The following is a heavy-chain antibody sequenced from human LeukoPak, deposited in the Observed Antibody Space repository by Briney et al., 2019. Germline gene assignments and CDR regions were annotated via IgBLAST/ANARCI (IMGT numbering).Heavy chain of an antibody. D-gene: IGHD1-26*01. CDR1: GGSISSYY. V-gene: IGHV4-38-2*02. CDR3: AREESIGSYQFLHDY. J-gene: IGHJ4*02. CDR2: IYHSGST. Sequence: SETLSLTCTVSGGSISSYYWSWIRQPPGKGLEWIGSIYHSGSTYYNPSLKSRVTISVDTSKNQFSLKLSSVTAADTAVYYCAREESIGSYQFLHDYWGQGTLVTVSS.